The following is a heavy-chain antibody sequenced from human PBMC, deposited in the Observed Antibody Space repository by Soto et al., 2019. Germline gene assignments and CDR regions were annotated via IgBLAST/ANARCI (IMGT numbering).Heavy chain of an antibody. V-gene: IGHV5-10-1*01. D-gene: IGHD2-15*01. CDR1: GYSFAGYW. J-gene: IGHJ4*02. CDR2: IDPSDSQT. CDR3: ARQLYESATGPNFQYYLVS. Sequence: GESLKISCKGSGYSFAGYWITWVRQKPGKGLEWMGRIDPSDSQTYYSPSFRGHVTISVTKSITTVFLQWSSLRASDTAMYYCARQLYESATGPNFQYYLVSWCQGAPLTVSS.